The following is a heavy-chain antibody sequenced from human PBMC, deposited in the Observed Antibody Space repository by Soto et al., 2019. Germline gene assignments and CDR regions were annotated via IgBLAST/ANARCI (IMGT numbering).Heavy chain of an antibody. V-gene: IGHV4-39*01. CDR3: ARLRGGSSSWYDNY. D-gene: IGHD6-13*01. Sequence: SEAPSLTWTGSGGSISRSGYYWGWIRQPPGKGLEWIGSIYYSGSTYYNPSLKSRVTISVDTSKNQFSLKLSSVTAADTAVYYCARLRGGSSSWYDNYWGQGTLVTVSS. CDR1: GGSISRSGYY. J-gene: IGHJ4*02. CDR2: IYYSGST.